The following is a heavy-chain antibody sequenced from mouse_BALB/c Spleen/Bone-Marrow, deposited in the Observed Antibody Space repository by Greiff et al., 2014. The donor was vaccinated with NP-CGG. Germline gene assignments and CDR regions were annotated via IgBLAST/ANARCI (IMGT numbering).Heavy chain of an antibody. D-gene: IGHD1-2*01. V-gene: IGHV4-1*02. Sequence: DVHLVESGGGLVQPGGSLKLSCAASGFDFSRYWMSWVRQAPGKGLEWIGEINPDSSTINYTPSLKDKFIISRDNAKNTLYLQMSKGRAEDTALYYCAREGDGYYWYFDVWGAGTTVTVSA. CDR1: GFDFSRYW. J-gene: IGHJ1*01. CDR3: AREGDGYYWYFDV. CDR2: INPDSSTI.